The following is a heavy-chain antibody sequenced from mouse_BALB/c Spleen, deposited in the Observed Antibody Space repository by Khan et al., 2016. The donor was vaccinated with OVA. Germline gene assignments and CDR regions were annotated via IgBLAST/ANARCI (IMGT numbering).Heavy chain of an antibody. CDR1: GYTFTSYT. CDR3: AKEGAYYRSDGWFAY. Sequence: VQLQQSGAELTRPGASVKMSCKASGYTFTSYTMHWVKQRPGQGLEWIGYINPVSDYTNYNQNFKDKATLTADKSSSTAYMQLRSLTSEDSAVYYCAKEGAYYRSDGWFAYWGQGTLVTVPT. D-gene: IGHD2-14*01. V-gene: IGHV1-4*01. CDR2: INPVSDYT. J-gene: IGHJ3*01.